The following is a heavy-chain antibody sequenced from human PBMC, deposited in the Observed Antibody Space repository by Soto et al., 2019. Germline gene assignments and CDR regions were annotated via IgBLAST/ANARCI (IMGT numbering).Heavy chain of an antibody. CDR1: GFTFSSHW. CDR2: INSDGRST. J-gene: IGHJ4*02. CDR3: ARDSSWTGYSAQFDS. D-gene: IGHD3-9*01. Sequence: EVQLVESGGGLVQPGGSLRLSCAASGFTFSSHWMHWVRHAPGKGLVWVSRINSDGRSTTNADSMKGRFTISRDNARNTLYLQMNTLRAEDTAVYYCARDSSWTGYSAQFDSWGQGTVVTVPS. V-gene: IGHV3-74*01.